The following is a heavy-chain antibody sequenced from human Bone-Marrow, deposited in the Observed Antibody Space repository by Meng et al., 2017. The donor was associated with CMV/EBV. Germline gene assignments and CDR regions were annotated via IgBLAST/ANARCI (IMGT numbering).Heavy chain of an antibody. CDR2: IYYTGST. D-gene: IGHD3-10*01. V-gene: IGHV4-61*01. Sequence: SETLSLTCTVSGGSVSTGTYYWIWIRQPPGKGLEWIGYIYYTGSTTYNPSLKSRVTISADTSNGQFSLRLSAVTAADTAVYYCARETTGTWGFDYWGQGTLVTVSS. CDR3: ARETTGTWGFDY. CDR1: GGSVSTGTYY. J-gene: IGHJ4*02.